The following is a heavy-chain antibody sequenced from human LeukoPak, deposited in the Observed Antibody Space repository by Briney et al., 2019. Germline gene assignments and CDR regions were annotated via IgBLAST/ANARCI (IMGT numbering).Heavy chain of an antibody. J-gene: IGHJ4*02. CDR2: IYYSGST. V-gene: IGHV4-59*05. Sequence: GSLRLSCAASGFTFSAYDMNWIRQPPGKGLEWIGSIYYSGSTYYNPSLKSRVTISVDTSKNQFSLKLSSVTAADTAVYYCAVWVPAAALDYWGQGTLVTVSS. CDR1: GFTFSAYD. CDR3: AVWVPAAALDY. D-gene: IGHD2-2*01.